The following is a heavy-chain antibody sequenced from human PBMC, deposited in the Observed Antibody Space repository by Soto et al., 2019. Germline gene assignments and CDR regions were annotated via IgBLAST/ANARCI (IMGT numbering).Heavy chain of an antibody. CDR2: IFPRDSDT. V-gene: IGHV5-51*01. Sequence: PGESLKISCQASGYTFTNYWIACVRHMPGRGLEWMGLIFPRDSDTRYNSSFDGQVTISTDRSIATAYLQWTSLKASDTATYFCARLGSLLQPIAYGGQGTPVTVSS. CDR3: ARLGSLLQPIAY. J-gene: IGHJ4*02. CDR1: GYTFTNYW. D-gene: IGHD4-4*01.